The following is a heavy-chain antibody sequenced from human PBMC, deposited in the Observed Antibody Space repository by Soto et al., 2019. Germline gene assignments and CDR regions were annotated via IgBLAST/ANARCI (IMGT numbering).Heavy chain of an antibody. J-gene: IGHJ4*02. CDR2: IYYSGST. V-gene: IGHV4-31*03. Sequence: SETLSLTCTVSGGSIISGVYYWSWTRQHPGKGLEWIGYIYYSGSTYYNPSLKSRVTISVDMSKNQFPLKLTSVTAADTAVYYCARMYSSSSEYYFDYWGQGTLVTVSS. CDR3: ARMYSSSSEYYFDY. D-gene: IGHD6-6*01. CDR1: GGSIISGVYY.